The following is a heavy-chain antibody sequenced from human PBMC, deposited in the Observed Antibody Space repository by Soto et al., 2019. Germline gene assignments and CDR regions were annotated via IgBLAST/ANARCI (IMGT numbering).Heavy chain of an antibody. CDR1: GYTFTSYD. CDR2: MNPNSGNT. Sequence: ASVKVSCKASGYTFTSYDINWVRQATGQGLEWMGWMNPNSGNTGYAQKFQGRVTMTRNTSISTAYMELSSLRSEDTAVYYCERRKLSTIFPYNWFDPWGQGTLVTVSS. CDR3: ERRKLSTIFPYNWFDP. D-gene: IGHD3-9*01. V-gene: IGHV1-8*01. J-gene: IGHJ5*02.